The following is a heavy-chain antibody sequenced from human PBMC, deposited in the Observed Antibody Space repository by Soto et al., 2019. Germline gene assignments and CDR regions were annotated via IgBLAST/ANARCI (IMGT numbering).Heavy chain of an antibody. V-gene: IGHV4-34*01. CDR3: ARGMAIAARPEFDY. Sequence: PSETLSLTCAVYGGSFSGYYWSWIRQPPGKGLEWIGEINHSGSTNYNPSLKSRVTISVDTSKNQFSLKLSSVTAADTAVYYCARGMAIAARPEFDYWGQGTLVTVSS. CDR2: INHSGST. D-gene: IGHD6-6*01. J-gene: IGHJ4*02. CDR1: GGSFSGYY.